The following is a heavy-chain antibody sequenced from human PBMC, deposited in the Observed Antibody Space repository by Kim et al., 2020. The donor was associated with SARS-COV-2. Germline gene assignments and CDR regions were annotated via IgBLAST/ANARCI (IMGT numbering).Heavy chain of an antibody. D-gene: IGHD5-18*01. V-gene: IGHV3-23*01. CDR3: AKTEYSYGYYYYYMDV. Sequence: SVKGRFTISRDNSKNTLYLQMNSLRAEDTAIYYCAKTEYSYGYYYYYMDVWGKGTTVTVSS. J-gene: IGHJ6*03.